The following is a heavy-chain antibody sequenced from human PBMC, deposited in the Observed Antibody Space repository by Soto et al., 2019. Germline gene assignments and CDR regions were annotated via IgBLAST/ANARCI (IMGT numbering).Heavy chain of an antibody. D-gene: IGHD5-18*01. CDR1: GFTLKSYA. V-gene: IGHV3-23*01. CDR2: ISCSGSST. Sequence: GGSMELSCAASGFTLKSYAMHWVRQAPGKGLEWVAAISCSGSSTYYADSVKGRFTISRDNSKNTLYLQMNSLRAEDTAVYYCAKARPIQLWFSTLDDYYYGMDVWGQGTTVTVSS. J-gene: IGHJ6*02. CDR3: AKARPIQLWFSTLDDYYYGMDV.